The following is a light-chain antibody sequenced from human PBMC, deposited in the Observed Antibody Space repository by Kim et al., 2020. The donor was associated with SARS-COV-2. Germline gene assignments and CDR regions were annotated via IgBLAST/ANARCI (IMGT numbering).Light chain of an antibody. V-gene: IGLV2-14*03. Sequence: GQSITISCTGTSCDVGGYNYVSWYQQHPGKAPKLMIYDVSNRPSGVSNRFSGSKSGNTASLTISGLQAEDEADYYCSSYTSSSTRVFGGGTQLTVL. CDR1: SCDVGGYNY. CDR3: SSYTSSSTRV. CDR2: DVS. J-gene: IGLJ2*01.